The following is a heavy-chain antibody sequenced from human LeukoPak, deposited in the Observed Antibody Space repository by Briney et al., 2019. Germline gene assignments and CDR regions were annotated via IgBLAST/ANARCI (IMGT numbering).Heavy chain of an antibody. Sequence: GESLKISCKGSGYSFTSYWIAWVREKPGKGLECMGVIFPGDSDTRYSPSFQGQVTISADKSISTAYLQWRSLKASDTGIYYCARNTGYSNTFHEGWNWFDPWGQGILVTVSS. CDR3: ARNTGYSNTFHEGWNWFDP. CDR2: IFPGDSDT. V-gene: IGHV5-51*01. J-gene: IGHJ5*02. D-gene: IGHD5-18*01. CDR1: GYSFTSYW.